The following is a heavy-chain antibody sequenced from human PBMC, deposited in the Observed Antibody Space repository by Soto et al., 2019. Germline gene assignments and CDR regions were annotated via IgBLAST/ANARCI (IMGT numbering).Heavy chain of an antibody. D-gene: IGHD1-26*01. CDR1: GGSISSGGYY. V-gene: IGHV4-31*03. CDR3: ARATLVGATHDY. Sequence: SETLSLTCTVSGGSISSGGYYWSWIRQHPGKGLEWIGYIYYSGSTYYNPSLKSRVTISVDTSKNQFSLKLSSVTAADTAVYYCARATLVGATHDYWGQGTLVTVSS. CDR2: IYYSGST. J-gene: IGHJ4*02.